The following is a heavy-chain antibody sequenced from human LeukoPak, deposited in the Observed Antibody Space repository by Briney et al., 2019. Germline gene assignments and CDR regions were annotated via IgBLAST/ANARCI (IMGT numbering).Heavy chain of an antibody. D-gene: IGHD6-19*01. Sequence: GGSLRLSCAASGFTFSDYYMSWIRQAPGKGLEWVSYISSSGSTIYYADSVKGRFTISRDNAKNTLYLQMNSLRAEDTAVYYCATSSGWNYYFDYWGQGTLVTVSS. CDR3: ATSSGWNYYFDY. V-gene: IGHV3-11*04. J-gene: IGHJ4*02. CDR1: GFTFSDYY. CDR2: ISSSGSTI.